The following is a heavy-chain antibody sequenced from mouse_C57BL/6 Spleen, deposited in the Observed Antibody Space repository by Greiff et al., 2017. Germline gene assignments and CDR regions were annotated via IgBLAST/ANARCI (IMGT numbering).Heavy chain of an antibody. CDR1: GFTFSSYA. V-gene: IGHV5-4*01. CDR3: AREGWDWAY. CDR2: ISDGGSYT. D-gene: IGHD4-1*01. Sequence: DVKLVESGGGLVKPGGSLKLSCAASGFTFSSYAMSWVRQTPEKRLEWVATISDGGSYTYYPDNVKGRFTISRDNAKNNLYLQMSHLKSEDTAMYYCAREGWDWAYWGQGTLVTVSA. J-gene: IGHJ3*01.